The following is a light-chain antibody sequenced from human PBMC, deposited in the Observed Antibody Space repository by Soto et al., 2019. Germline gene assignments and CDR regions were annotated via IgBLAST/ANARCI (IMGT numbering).Light chain of an antibody. J-gene: IGLJ1*01. Sequence: QAVVTQPASVSGSPGQSITVSCTGTSSDIGGYNYVSWYQQYPGEAPKVIIYDVSDRPSGVSNRFSGSKSGNTASLTISGLQTEDEADYYCSSYTSSSTLVVFGTGTKVTVL. CDR3: SSYTSSSTLVV. V-gene: IGLV2-14*03. CDR1: SSDIGGYNY. CDR2: DVS.